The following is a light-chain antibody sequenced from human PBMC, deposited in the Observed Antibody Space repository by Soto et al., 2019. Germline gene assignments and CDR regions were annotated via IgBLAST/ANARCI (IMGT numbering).Light chain of an antibody. CDR1: SSDVGSYNL. Sequence: QSALTQPASVSGSPGQSITISCTGTSSDVGSYNLVSWYQQHPGKAPKFMIYEGSKRPSGVSNRFSGSKSGNTASLAISGLQSEDEADYYCAAWDDSLNGYVFGTGTKVTVL. CDR3: AAWDDSLNGYV. CDR2: EGS. J-gene: IGLJ1*01. V-gene: IGLV2-14*02.